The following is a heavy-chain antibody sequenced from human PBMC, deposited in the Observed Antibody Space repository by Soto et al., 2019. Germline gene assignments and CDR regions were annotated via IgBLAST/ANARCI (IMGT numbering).Heavy chain of an antibody. CDR2: ILDTGTTV. CDR1: GFSFSSTD. J-gene: IGHJ5*02. D-gene: IGHD3-10*01. Sequence: EFQVLESGGGWVQPGGSLRLSCAASGFSFSSTDMSWVRQAPGKGLEWVSTILDTGTTVFYADSVKGRFTVSRDNSHNTLSVQMNNLRAVDTAVYYCVKNSGWFNTWGQGTLVAVSS. CDR3: VKNSGWFNT. V-gene: IGHV3-23*01.